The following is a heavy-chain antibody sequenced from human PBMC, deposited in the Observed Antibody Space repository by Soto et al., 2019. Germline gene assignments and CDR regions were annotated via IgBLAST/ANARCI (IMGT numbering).Heavy chain of an antibody. Sequence: GGSLRLSCAASGFTFSSYAMHWFRQAPGKGLEWVAVISYDGSNKYYADSVKGRFTISRDNSKNTLYLQMNSLRAEDTAVYYCAKDQGSSWYEIDYWGQGTLVTVSS. J-gene: IGHJ4*02. D-gene: IGHD6-13*01. CDR1: GFTFSSYA. CDR2: ISYDGSNK. V-gene: IGHV3-30-3*01. CDR3: AKDQGSSWYEIDY.